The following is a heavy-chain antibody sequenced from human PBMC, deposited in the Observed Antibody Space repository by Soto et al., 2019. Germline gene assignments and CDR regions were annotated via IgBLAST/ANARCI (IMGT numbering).Heavy chain of an antibody. D-gene: IGHD6-13*01. CDR2: ISYDGSNK. Sequence: QVQLVESGGGVVQPGRSLRLSCAASGFPFSRYGLHWVRQAPGKGLEWVAVISYDGSNKYYADSVKGRFTLSRDNSKNTLYLQMNSLRAEDTAVYYCAKVQQQLVLAARFAYWCQGTLVIVSS. CDR3: AKVQQQLVLAARFAY. J-gene: IGHJ4*02. CDR1: GFPFSRYG. V-gene: IGHV3-30*18.